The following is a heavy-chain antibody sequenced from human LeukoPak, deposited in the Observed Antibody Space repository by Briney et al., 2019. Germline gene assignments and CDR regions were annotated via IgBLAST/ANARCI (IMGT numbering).Heavy chain of an antibody. CDR1: GGPISSSGHY. D-gene: IGHD6-6*01. Sequence: ASETLSLTCNVSGGPISSSGHYWGWIRQPPGKGLEWIGSIYYSGSTYYNPSLKSRVTISVDTSKNQFSLKLSSVTVADTAVYYCARHVRDGSSLGYFDSWGQGSLVTVSS. CDR3: ARHVRDGSSLGYFDS. CDR2: IYYSGST. V-gene: IGHV4-39*01. J-gene: IGHJ4*02.